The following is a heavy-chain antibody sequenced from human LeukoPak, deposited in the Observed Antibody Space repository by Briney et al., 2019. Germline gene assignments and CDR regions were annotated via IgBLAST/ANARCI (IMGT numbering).Heavy chain of an antibody. CDR1: GFTFSSYS. Sequence: GGSLRLSYAASGFTFSSYSMNWVRQAPGKGLEWFSSISSSSSYIYYADSVKGRSTISRDNAKNSLYLQMNSLRAEDTAEYYCARDLYYDILTGSSNWFDPWGQGTLVTVSS. J-gene: IGHJ5*02. CDR3: ARDLYYDILTGSSNWFDP. D-gene: IGHD3-9*01. V-gene: IGHV3-21*01. CDR2: ISSSSSYI.